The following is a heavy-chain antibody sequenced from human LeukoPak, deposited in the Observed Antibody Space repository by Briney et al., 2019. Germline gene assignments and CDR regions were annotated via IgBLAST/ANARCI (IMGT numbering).Heavy chain of an antibody. V-gene: IGHV3-21*01. CDR2: ISSSSSYI. CDR3: ARDHDWAFDL. J-gene: IGHJ4*02. CDR1: GFTFSSYS. D-gene: IGHD3-9*01. Sequence: GGSLRLSCAASGFTFSSYSMNWVRQAPGKGLEWVSSISSSSSYIYYADSVKGRFTISRDNAKNSLYLQMTALRDEDTAIYYCARDHDWAFDLWGQGTLVTVSS.